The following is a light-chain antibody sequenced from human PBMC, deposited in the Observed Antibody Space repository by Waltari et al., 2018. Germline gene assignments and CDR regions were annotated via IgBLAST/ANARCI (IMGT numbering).Light chain of an antibody. CDR2: DVT. Sequence: QSALTPPRSVSGSPGQSVTISCTGTSSAVGGYNYVSWYQQHPGKAPKLMLYDVTKRPSGVPDRFSGSKSGNTASLTISGLQAEDEADYSCCSYAGSYTWVFGGGTKLTVL. J-gene: IGLJ2*01. V-gene: IGLV2-11*01. CDR3: CSYAGSYTWV. CDR1: SSAVGGYNY.